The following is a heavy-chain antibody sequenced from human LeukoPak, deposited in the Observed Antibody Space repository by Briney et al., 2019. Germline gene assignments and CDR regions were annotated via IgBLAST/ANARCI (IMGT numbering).Heavy chain of an antibody. CDR1: GFTFTSNG. D-gene: IGHD3-10*01. CDR2: ISYDGSNK. CDR3: ATAIGAGRFYYYGMDV. V-gene: IGHV3-30*03. Sequence: GGSLRLSCAASGFTFTSNGMHWVRQAPGKGLEWVAVISYDGSNKYYVDSVKGRFTISRDNSKNTLYLQMNSLRAEDTAVYYCATAIGAGRFYYYGMDVWGQGTTVTVSS. J-gene: IGHJ6*02.